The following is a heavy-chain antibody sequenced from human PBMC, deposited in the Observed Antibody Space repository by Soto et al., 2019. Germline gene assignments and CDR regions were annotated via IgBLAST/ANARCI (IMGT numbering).Heavy chain of an antibody. V-gene: IGHV1-18*01. J-gene: IGHJ6*02. CDR3: ARDVPDTSLFSYDHGIDV. CDR2: ISTDNGHT. CDR1: GYSFTSYG. D-gene: IGHD2-21*01. Sequence: QVHLVQSGAEVRKPGASVKVSCKASGYSFTSYGISWVRQVPGQGREWMGWISTDNGHTNYAHNLPGRVSMTIDPTSSTAYIKLWSLGSDDTAVYYCARDVPDTSLFSYDHGIDVWGQGTTVAVSS.